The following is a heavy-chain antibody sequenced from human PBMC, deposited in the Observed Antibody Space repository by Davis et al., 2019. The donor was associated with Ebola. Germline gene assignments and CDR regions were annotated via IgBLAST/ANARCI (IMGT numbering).Heavy chain of an antibody. J-gene: IGHJ4*02. Sequence: MPSETLSLTCAVYGGSFTDYYWSWIRQPPGKGLEWIGEINHSGSTNYNPSLKSRVTISVDTSKNQFSLKLSSVTAADTAVYYCARDAGYSYGFDYWGQGTLVTVSS. V-gene: IGHV4-34*01. D-gene: IGHD5-18*01. CDR3: ARDAGYSYGFDY. CDR1: GGSFTDYY. CDR2: INHSGST.